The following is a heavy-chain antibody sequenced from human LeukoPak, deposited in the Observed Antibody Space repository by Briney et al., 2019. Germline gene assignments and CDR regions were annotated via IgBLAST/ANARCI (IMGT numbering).Heavy chain of an antibody. D-gene: IGHD3-9*01. V-gene: IGHV4-30-2*01. CDR2: IYHSGST. Sequence: SETLSLTCTVSGGSISSGGYYWSWIRQPPGKGLEWIGYIYHSGSTYYNPSLKSRVTISVDTSKNQFSLKLSSVTAADTAVYYCARDRVRYDILTGYDYWGQGTLVTVSS. CDR3: ARDRVRYDILTGYDY. J-gene: IGHJ4*02. CDR1: GGSISSGGYY.